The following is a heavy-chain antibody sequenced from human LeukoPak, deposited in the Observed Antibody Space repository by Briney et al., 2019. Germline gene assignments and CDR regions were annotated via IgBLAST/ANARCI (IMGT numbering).Heavy chain of an antibody. CDR1: GITFSDAW. J-gene: IGHJ4*02. D-gene: IGHD5-18*01. CDR2: IKTKTDGGTT. CDR3: ITDPEYTYAYHY. V-gene: IGHV3-15*01. Sequence: GGSLRLSCAASGITFSDAWMSWARQAPGKGLEWVGRIKTKTDGGTTDYAAPVKGRFSISRDDSKNTLYLQMNSLKTEDTAVHYCITDPEYTYAYHYWGQGTLVTVPS.